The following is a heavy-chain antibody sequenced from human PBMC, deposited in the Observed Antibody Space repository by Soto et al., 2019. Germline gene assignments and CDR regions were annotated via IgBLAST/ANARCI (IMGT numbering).Heavy chain of an antibody. D-gene: IGHD3-3*01. J-gene: IGHJ4*02. CDR3: AKAEWYYDFWSGYPRILGFDY. CDR1: GFTFSSYA. CDR2: ISGSGGST. Sequence: PGGSLRLSCAASGFTFSSYAMSWVRQAPGKGLEWVSAISGSGGSTYYADSVKGRFTISRDDSKNTLYLQMNSLRAEDTAVYYCAKAEWYYDFWSGYPRILGFDYWGQGTLVTVSS. V-gene: IGHV3-23*01.